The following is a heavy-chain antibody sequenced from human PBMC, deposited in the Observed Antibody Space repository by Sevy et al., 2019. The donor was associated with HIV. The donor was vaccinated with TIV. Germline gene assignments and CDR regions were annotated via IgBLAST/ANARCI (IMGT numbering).Heavy chain of an antibody. CDR1: GFTFSSYV. J-gene: IGHJ6*02. CDR3: AKEAAMGYV. D-gene: IGHD5-18*01. CDR2: ISGSGGST. Sequence: GGSLRLSCAASGFTFSSYVMSWVRQAPGKGLEWVSTISGSGGSTYYADSVKGRFTISRDNSKNTVYLQMNTLRAEDTAVYYYAKEAAMGYVWGQGTTVTVSS. V-gene: IGHV3-23*01.